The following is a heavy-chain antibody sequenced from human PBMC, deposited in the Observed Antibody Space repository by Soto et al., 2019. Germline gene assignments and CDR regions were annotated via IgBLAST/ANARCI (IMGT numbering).Heavy chain of an antibody. CDR2: INAGNGNT. Sequence: GASVKVSCKASGYTFTSYAMHWVRQAPGQRLERIGWINAGNGNTKYSQKFQGRVTITRDTSASTAYMELSSLRSEDTAVYYCAADLYYDFWSGYYPPFDYWGQGTLVTVSS. CDR1: GYTFTSYA. D-gene: IGHD3-3*01. J-gene: IGHJ4*02. CDR3: AADLYYDFWSGYYPPFDY. V-gene: IGHV1-3*01.